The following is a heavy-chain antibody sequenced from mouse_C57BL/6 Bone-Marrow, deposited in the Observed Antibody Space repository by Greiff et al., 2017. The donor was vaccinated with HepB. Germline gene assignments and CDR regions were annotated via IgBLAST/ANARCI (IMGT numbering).Heavy chain of an antibody. J-gene: IGHJ1*03. Sequence: LVKPGASVKLSCKASGYTFTSYDINWVKQRPGQGLEWIGWIYPRDGSTKYNEKFKGKATLTVDTSSSTAYMELHSLTSEDSAVYFCARYGNYHVYWYFDVWGTGTTVTVSS. D-gene: IGHD2-1*01. V-gene: IGHV1-85*01. CDR1: GYTFTSYD. CDR2: IYPRDGST. CDR3: ARYGNYHVYWYFDV.